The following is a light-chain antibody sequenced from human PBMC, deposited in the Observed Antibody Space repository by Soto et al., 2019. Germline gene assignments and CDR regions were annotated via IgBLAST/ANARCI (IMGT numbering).Light chain of an antibody. Sequence: AVVTQPPSASGTPGQRVTISCSGSSSDIGINTVNWYQQLPGTAPKLLIYSNNQRPSGVPERFSGSKSGTSASLAISGLQSEDEADYYCAAWDDSLNGPRAFGTGTKLTVL. CDR3: AAWDDSLNGPRA. V-gene: IGLV1-44*01. CDR2: SNN. J-gene: IGLJ1*01. CDR1: SSDIGINT.